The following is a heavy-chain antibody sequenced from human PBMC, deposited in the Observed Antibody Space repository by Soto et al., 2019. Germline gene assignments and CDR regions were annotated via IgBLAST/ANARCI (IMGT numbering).Heavy chain of an antibody. Sequence: QVQLQESGPGLVRPSEALSLTCTVSNGSISHYYWSWIRQSPGKGLEWSAYIYDSGITNYNPSLKSRVTISVDTSKNQFSLKLSSVTAADTATYYCAGGYLQLFDYWGQGILVTVSS. CDR1: NGSISHYY. CDR2: IYDSGIT. D-gene: IGHD1-1*01. J-gene: IGHJ4*02. CDR3: AGGYLQLFDY. V-gene: IGHV4-59*01.